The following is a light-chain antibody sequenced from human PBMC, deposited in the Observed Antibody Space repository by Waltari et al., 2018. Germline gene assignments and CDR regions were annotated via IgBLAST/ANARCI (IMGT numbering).Light chain of an antibody. CDR1: SSNIGAGDD. Sequence: QSGLTHPPSVSGAPGQRVTISCTGSSSNIGAGDDVHWYQLLPGTAPKLLIYGNSNRPSGVPVRFSGSKSGTSASLAITGLQAEDEADYYCQSYDSSLSGSIFGGGTKLTVL. V-gene: IGLV1-40*01. CDR2: GNS. J-gene: IGLJ2*01. CDR3: QSYDSSLSGSI.